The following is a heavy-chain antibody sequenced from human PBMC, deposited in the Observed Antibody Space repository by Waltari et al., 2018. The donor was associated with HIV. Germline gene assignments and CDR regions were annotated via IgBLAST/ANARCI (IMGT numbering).Heavy chain of an antibody. V-gene: IGHV4-39*02. J-gene: IGHJ4*02. CDR2: VYYSGGT. CDR3: VRDNTSGYLFDY. Sequence: QLQLQESGPGLVKPSATLSLTCTVSGGSISSSSYYWGWIRQPPGKGLEWIGSVYYSGGTYYNPSLWSRVTISIDTSKNHFSLRLSSVTAADTAVYFCVRDNTSGYLFDYWGQGTLVTVSS. CDR1: GGSISSSSYY. D-gene: IGHD3-22*01.